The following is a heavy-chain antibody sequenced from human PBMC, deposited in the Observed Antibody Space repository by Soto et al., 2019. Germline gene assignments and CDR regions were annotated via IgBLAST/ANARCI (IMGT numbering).Heavy chain of an antibody. V-gene: IGHV1-69*02. CDR2: IIPILGIA. CDR3: ASREQWLEIGVDY. CDR1: GGTFSSYT. Sequence: QVQLVQSGAEVKKPGSSVKVSCKASGGTFSSYTISWVRQAPGQGLEWMGRIIPILGIANYAQKFQGRVTITADKSTSTAYMELSSLRSQDTAVYYCASREQWLEIGVDYWGQGTLVTVSS. J-gene: IGHJ4*02. D-gene: IGHD6-19*01.